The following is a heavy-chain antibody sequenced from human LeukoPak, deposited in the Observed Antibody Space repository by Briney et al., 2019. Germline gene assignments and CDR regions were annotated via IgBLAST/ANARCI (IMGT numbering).Heavy chain of an antibody. V-gene: IGHV4-61*01. D-gene: IGHD1-7*01. CDR3: TRAPITRTQYIIEYFDY. CDR2: IYHMGGT. J-gene: IGHJ4*02. Sequence: PSQTLSLTCTVFGDSISSDNYYWNWIRQPPGKGLEWIGYIYHMGGTNYNPSLKSRLIISVDTSKNQFSLRLSSVTAADTALYFCTRAPITRTQYIIEYFDYWGQGSLVTVAS. CDR1: GDSISSDNYY.